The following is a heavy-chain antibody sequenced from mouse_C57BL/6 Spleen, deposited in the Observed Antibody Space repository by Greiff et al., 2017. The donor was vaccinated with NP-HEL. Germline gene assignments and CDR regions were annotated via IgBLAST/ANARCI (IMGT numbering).Heavy chain of an antibody. Sequence: QVQLQQPGAELVRPGSSVKLSCKASGYTFTSYWMHWVKQRPIQGLEWIGNIDPSDSETHYNQKFKDKATLTVDKSSSTAYMQLSSLTSEDSAVYYCARRGAGTGYLDYWGQGTTLTVSS. J-gene: IGHJ2*01. CDR2: IDPSDSET. D-gene: IGHD3-3*01. CDR1: GYTFTSYW. CDR3: ARRGAGTGYLDY. V-gene: IGHV1-52*01.